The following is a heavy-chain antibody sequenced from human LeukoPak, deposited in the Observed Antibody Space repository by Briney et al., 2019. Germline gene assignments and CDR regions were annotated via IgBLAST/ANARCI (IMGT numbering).Heavy chain of an antibody. CDR1: GFTFSSYA. J-gene: IGHJ4*02. CDR3: AKAPLRFLEWLRDY. D-gene: IGHD3-3*01. CDR2: ISGSGGST. V-gene: IGHV3-23*01. Sequence: PGGSLRHSCAASGFTFSSYAMSWVRQAPGKGLEWVSAISGSGGSTYYADSVKGRFTISRDNSKNTLYLQMNSLRAEDTAVYYCAKAPLRFLEWLRDYWGQGTLVTVSS.